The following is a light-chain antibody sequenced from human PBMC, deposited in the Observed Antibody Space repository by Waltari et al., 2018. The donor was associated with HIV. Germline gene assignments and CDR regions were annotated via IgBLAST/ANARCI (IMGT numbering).Light chain of an antibody. CDR3: QQYASSSFT. Sequence: VLTHSPGILSLSLGETAILSCMASQSISYNYLAWYQQKTGQAPRLLMYGVSTRATGIPDRFSVSGSGTDFTLTISGLEPEDFAVYYCQQYASSSFTFGPGTKVEIK. V-gene: IGKV3-20*01. CDR1: QSISYNY. J-gene: IGKJ3*01. CDR2: GVS.